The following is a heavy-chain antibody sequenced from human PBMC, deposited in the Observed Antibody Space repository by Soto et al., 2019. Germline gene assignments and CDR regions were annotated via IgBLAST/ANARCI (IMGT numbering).Heavy chain of an antibody. CDR1: GFTFSSYG. D-gene: IGHD3-9*01. CDR2: IWYDGSNK. J-gene: IGHJ3*02. V-gene: IGHV3-33*01. CDR3: ARDPARVYDILTGWSDAFDI. Sequence: VQLVESGGGVVQPGRSLRLSCAASGFTFSSYGMHWVRQAPGKGLEWVAVIWYDGSNKYYADSVKGRFTISRDNSKNTLYLQMNSLRAEDTAVYYCARDPARVYDILTGWSDAFDIWGQGTMVTVSS.